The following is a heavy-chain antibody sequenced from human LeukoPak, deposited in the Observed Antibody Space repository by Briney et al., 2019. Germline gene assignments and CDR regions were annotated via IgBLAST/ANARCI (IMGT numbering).Heavy chain of an antibody. CDR2: TSGSGGST. V-gene: IGHV3-23*01. D-gene: IGHD2-15*01. J-gene: IGHJ4*02. CDR1: GFTFSSYA. Sequence: GGSLRLSCAASGFTFSSYAMSWVRQAPGKGLEWVSGTSGSGGSTYYAASVKGRFTISRDNSKNTLYLQMNSLRVEDTAVYYCAKNGGSQCYSHLDSWGQGTLVTVSS. CDR3: AKNGGSQCYSHLDS.